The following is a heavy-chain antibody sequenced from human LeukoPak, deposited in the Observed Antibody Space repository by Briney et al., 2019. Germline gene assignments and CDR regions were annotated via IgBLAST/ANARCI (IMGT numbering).Heavy chain of an antibody. D-gene: IGHD3-3*01. CDR2: IDGSGHTT. V-gene: IGHV3-23*01. J-gene: IGHJ5*02. CDR1: GFTFTSHV. CDR3: ARESIRSGSLKWFDP. Sequence: GGSLRLSCAASGFTFTSHVMSWVRQTPGKELEWVSAIDGSGHTTYYADSVRGRFIISRDNSEKMLYLQMNSLRAEDTATYYCARESIRSGSLKWFDPWGQGTLVTVSS.